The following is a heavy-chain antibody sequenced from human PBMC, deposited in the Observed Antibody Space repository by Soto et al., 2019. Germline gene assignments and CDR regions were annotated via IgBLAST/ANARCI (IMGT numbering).Heavy chain of an antibody. CDR1: GGSFSGYY. J-gene: IGHJ5*02. V-gene: IGHV4-34*01. CDR3: ARGVDTAMVDA. Sequence: SETLSLTCAVYGGSFSGYYWSWIRQPPGKGLEWIGEINHSGSTNYNPSLKSRVTISVDTSKNQFSLKLSSVTAADTAVYYCARGVDTAMVDAWGQGTLVTVSS. CDR2: INHSGST. D-gene: IGHD5-18*01.